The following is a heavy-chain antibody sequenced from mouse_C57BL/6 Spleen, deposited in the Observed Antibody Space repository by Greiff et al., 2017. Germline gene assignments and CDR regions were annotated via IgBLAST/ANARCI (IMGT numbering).Heavy chain of an antibody. CDR3: VRIDYDYDGMGYAMDY. CDR1: GFSFNTYA. V-gene: IGHV10-1*01. J-gene: IGHJ4*01. CDR2: IRSKSNNYAT. D-gene: IGHD2-4*01. Sequence: GGGLVQPKGSLNLSCAASGFSFNTYAMNWVRQAPGKGLEWVARIRSKSNNYATYYADSVKDRFTISRDDSESMLYLQMNNLKTEDTAMYYGVRIDYDYDGMGYAMDYWGQGTSVTVSS.